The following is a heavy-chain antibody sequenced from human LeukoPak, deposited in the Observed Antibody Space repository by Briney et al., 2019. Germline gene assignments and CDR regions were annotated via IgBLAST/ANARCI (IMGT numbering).Heavy chain of an antibody. J-gene: IGHJ5*02. D-gene: IGHD3-10*01. CDR1: GFTFSDYY. CDR2: ISSSGSTI. Sequence: GGSLRLSCAASGFTFSDYYMSWIRQAPGKGLEWVSYISSSGSTIYYADSVKGRFTISRDNAKNSLYLQMNSLRAEDTAVYYCARDRHYGSGNWFDPWGQGTLVTVSS. CDR3: ARDRHYGSGNWFDP. V-gene: IGHV3-11*01.